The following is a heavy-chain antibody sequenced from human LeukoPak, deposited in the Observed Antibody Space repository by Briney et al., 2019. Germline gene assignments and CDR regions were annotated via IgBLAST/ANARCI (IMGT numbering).Heavy chain of an antibody. D-gene: IGHD3-3*01. CDR1: GGSISSSSYY. J-gene: IGHJ6*04. CDR2: IYYSGST. CDR3: ASLTKGDYDFWSGPHSWDV. Sequence: SETLSLTCTVSGGSISSSSYYWGWIRQPPGEGLEWIGSIYYSGSTYYNPSLKSRVTISVDTSKNQFSLKLSSVTAADTAVYYCASLTKGDYDFWSGPHSWDVWGKGTTVTVSS. V-gene: IGHV4-39*01.